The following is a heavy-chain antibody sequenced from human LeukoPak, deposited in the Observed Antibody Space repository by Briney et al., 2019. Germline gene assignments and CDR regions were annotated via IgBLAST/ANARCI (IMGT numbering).Heavy chain of an antibody. CDR2: ISGSGGST. D-gene: IGHD5-12*01. CDR3: ARNENSGWGYFDY. V-gene: IGHV3-23*01. Sequence: GGSLRLSCAASGFTFSSYAMSWVRQAPGKGLEWVSAISGSGGSTYYADSVKGRFTISRDNSKNTLYLQMNSLRAEDTAVYYCARNENSGWGYFDYWGQGTLVTVSS. J-gene: IGHJ4*02. CDR1: GFTFSSYA.